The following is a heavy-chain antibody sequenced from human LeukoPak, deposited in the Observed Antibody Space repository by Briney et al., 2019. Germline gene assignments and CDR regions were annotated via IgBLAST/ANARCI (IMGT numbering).Heavy chain of an antibody. Sequence: GGSLRLSCAASGFTFSSYSMNWVRQAPGKGLEWVSSISSSSTYIYYADSVKGRFTISRDNAKNSLYLQMNSLRAEDTAVYYCARDSTTLVVVAATDYWGQGTLVTVSS. CDR3: ARDSTTLVVVAATDY. CDR2: ISSSSTYI. J-gene: IGHJ4*02. CDR1: GFTFSSYS. D-gene: IGHD2-15*01. V-gene: IGHV3-21*01.